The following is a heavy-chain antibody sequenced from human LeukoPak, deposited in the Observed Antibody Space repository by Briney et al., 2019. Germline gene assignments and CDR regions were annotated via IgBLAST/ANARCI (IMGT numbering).Heavy chain of an antibody. D-gene: IGHD3-22*01. V-gene: IGHV1-46*01. CDR1: GYTFTSYY. Sequence: GASVKVSCKASGYTFTSYYMHWVRQAAGQGLEWMGIINPSGGSTSYAQKFQGRVTMTRDTSTSTVYMELSSLRSEDTAVYYCARDTGIYDSSGYYKAYFQHWGQGTLVTVSS. CDR2: INPSGGST. CDR3: ARDTGIYDSSGYYKAYFQH. J-gene: IGHJ1*01.